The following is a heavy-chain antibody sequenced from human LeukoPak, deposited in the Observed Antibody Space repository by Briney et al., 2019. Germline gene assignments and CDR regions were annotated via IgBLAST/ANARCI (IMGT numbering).Heavy chain of an antibody. V-gene: IGHV4-4*07. Sequence: PSETLSLTCIVSGGSITNYYWSWIRQPAGKGLEWIGRIYSDGSTDYNPSLKSRVTVSLDRSKNQFSVKLRSVTAADTAVYYCARGYHDSYGFEDYFDHWGQGTLVTVSS. J-gene: IGHJ4*02. CDR1: GGSITNYY. CDR2: IYSDGST. CDR3: ARGYHDSYGFEDYFDH. D-gene: IGHD3-22*01.